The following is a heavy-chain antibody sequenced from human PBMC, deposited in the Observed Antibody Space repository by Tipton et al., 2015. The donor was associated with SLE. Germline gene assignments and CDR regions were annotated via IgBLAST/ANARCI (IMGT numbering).Heavy chain of an antibody. V-gene: IGHV4-34*01. J-gene: IGHJ5*02. Sequence: TLSLTCAVYGGSFSGYYWSWIRQPPGKGLEWIGEINHSGSTNYNPSLKSRVTISVDTSKNQFSLKLSSGTAADTAVYYCARGVITMGFDPWGQGTLVTVSS. CDR2: INHSGST. CDR1: GGSFSGYY. D-gene: IGHD3-10*01. CDR3: ARGVITMGFDP.